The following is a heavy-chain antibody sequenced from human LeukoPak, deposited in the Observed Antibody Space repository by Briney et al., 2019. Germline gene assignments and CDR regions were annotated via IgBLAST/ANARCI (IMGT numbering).Heavy chain of an antibody. Sequence: GGSLRLSCAASGFTFSSYAMHWVRQAPGKGLEYVSAISNGGGSTHYANSVKCRFTISRDNSKNTLYLQMGSLRAEDMAVYYCARPYYDIWSAYVYWGQGTLVTVSS. CDR3: ARPYYDIWSAYVY. V-gene: IGHV3-64*01. D-gene: IGHD3-3*01. CDR1: GFTFSSYA. CDR2: ISNGGGST. J-gene: IGHJ4*02.